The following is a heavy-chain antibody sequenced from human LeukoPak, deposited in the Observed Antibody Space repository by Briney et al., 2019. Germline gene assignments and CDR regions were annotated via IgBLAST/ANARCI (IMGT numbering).Heavy chain of an antibody. Sequence: GGSLRLSCAASGFTFDDYAMHWVRQAPGKGLEWVSGISWNSGSIGYTDSVKGRFTISRDNSKNTLYLQMNSLRAEDTAVYYCSAMPSIAVAGPLQHWGQGTLVTVFS. J-gene: IGHJ1*01. CDR3: SAMPSIAVAGPLQH. CDR1: GFTFDDYA. D-gene: IGHD6-19*01. V-gene: IGHV3-9*01. CDR2: ISWNSGSI.